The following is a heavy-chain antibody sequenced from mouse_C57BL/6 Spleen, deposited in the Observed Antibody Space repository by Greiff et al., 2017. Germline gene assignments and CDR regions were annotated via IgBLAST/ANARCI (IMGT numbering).Heavy chain of an antibody. CDR1: GYTFTSYW. V-gene: IGHV1-64*01. D-gene: IGHD2-2*01. J-gene: IGHJ2*01. CDR2: IHPNSGST. Sequence: QVQLQQPGAELVQPAASVTLSCKASGYTFTSYWMHWVKQRPGQGLEWIGMIHPNSGSTNYNEQFKSKVTLTVDNSSRTAYMQLSSLTYEDAAVYYCAIWLAYYFDYWGQGTTLTVSS. CDR3: AIWLAYYFDY.